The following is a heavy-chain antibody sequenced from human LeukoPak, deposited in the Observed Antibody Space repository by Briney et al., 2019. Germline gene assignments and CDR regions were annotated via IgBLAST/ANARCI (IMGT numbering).Heavy chain of an antibody. CDR2: VDPEDGET. Sequence: ASVKISCKASGYTFIDYYMHWVQQAPGKGLEWMGLVDPEDGETIYAEKFQGRVTLTADTSTDKAYLELNRLRAEDTAVYYCARGALRQQHDKVGAFDIWGQGTMVTVSS. CDR1: GYTFIDYY. CDR3: ARGALRQQHDKVGAFDI. J-gene: IGHJ3*02. V-gene: IGHV1-69-2*01. D-gene: IGHD6-13*01.